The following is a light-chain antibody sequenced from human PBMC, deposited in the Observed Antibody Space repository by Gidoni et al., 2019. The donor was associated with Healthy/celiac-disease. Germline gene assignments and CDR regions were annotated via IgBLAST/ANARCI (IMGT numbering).Light chain of an antibody. Sequence: SYVLTQPPSLSVAPGQTARITCGGNNIGRKSVHWYQQKPGQAPVLVVYDDSDRPSGIPERFSGSNSGNTATLTISRVEAGDEADYYCQVWDSSSDLVVFGGGTKLTVL. CDR1: NIGRKS. CDR3: QVWDSSSDLVV. J-gene: IGLJ2*01. V-gene: IGLV3-21*02. CDR2: DDS.